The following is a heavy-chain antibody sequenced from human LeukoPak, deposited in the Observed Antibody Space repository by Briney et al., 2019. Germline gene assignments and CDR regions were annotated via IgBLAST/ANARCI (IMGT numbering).Heavy chain of an antibody. CDR3: ARVGATIPGDY. CDR1: AYSISSGYY. Sequence: PSETLSLTCAGSAYSISSGYYWGWIRQPPGKGLEWIGSIYHSGNTYYNPSLKSRVTISVDTSKNQFSLKLSSVTAADTAVYYCARVGATIPGDYWGQGTLVTVSS. V-gene: IGHV4-38-2*01. CDR2: IYHSGNT. J-gene: IGHJ4*02. D-gene: IGHD1-26*01.